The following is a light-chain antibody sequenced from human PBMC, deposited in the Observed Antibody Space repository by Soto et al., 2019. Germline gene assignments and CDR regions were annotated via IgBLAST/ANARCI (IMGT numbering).Light chain of an antibody. Sequence: QSALTQPASVSGSPGQLITISCTGSSSDVGAYTSVSWYQQHPGKAPKLMIYEVSNRPSGVSRRFSGSKSGNTASLTISGLQAEDEAHYYCSSYTSDNRDYVFGTGTKLTVL. J-gene: IGLJ1*01. CDR2: EVS. CDR1: SSDVGAYTS. V-gene: IGLV2-14*01. CDR3: SSYTSDNRDYV.